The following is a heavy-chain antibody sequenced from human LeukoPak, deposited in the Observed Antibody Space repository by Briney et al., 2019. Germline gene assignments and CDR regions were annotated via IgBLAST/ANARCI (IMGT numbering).Heavy chain of an antibody. CDR3: TTGYYRNWYFDL. J-gene: IGHJ2*01. CDR2: IRSKSDGGTT. Sequence: GGSLRLSCAASGFTFSSYSMNWVRQVPGKGLEWVGRIRSKSDGGTTDYAAPVKGRFTISRDDSTNTLHLQMNSLKTEDTAVYYCTTGYYRNWYFDLWGRGTLVTVSS. D-gene: IGHD1-26*01. CDR1: GFTFSSYS. V-gene: IGHV3-15*01.